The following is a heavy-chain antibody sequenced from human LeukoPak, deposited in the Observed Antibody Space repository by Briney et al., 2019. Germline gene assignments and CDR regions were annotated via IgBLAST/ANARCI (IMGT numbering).Heavy chain of an antibody. CDR3: ARGSEYSSSPPFDY. Sequence: GGSLRLSCAASRFTFSSYSMNWVRQAPGKGLEWVSSISSSGSYMYYADSVKGRFTISRDNAKNSLYLQMNSLRAEDTAVYYCARGSEYSSSPPFDYWGQGTLVTVSS. J-gene: IGHJ4*02. CDR1: RFTFSSYS. CDR2: ISSSGSYM. D-gene: IGHD6-13*01. V-gene: IGHV3-21*01.